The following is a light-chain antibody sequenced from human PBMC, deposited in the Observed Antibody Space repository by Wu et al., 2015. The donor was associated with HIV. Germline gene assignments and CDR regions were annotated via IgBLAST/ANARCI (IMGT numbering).Light chain of an antibody. J-gene: IGKJ4*01. Sequence: SASVGDRVTITCRASQSISTWLAWYQQKPGKAPNLLIYDASSLDSGVPSRFSGSGSGTDFTLTISSLQPEDFATYYCQQFNSYPLTFGGGTKVEIK. CDR3: QQFNSYPLT. CDR2: DAS. CDR1: QSISTW. V-gene: IGKV1-5*01.